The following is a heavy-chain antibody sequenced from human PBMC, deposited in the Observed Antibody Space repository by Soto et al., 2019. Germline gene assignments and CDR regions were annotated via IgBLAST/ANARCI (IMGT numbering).Heavy chain of an antibody. V-gene: IGHV3-23*01. CDR2: IYGGGNGP. J-gene: IGHJ4*02. CDR3: AKMEGMDPWAYSFDY. D-gene: IGHD2-2*03. CDR1: GLTFSALA. Sequence: EVQVLESGGGLVQPGGSLRLSVEATGLTFSALALSWVRQAPGKGLEWVSGIYGGGNGPHYADSVKGRVTISRDNSKNTLYLQMNSLRAEDTAVYYCAKMEGMDPWAYSFDYWGQGTLVTVSS.